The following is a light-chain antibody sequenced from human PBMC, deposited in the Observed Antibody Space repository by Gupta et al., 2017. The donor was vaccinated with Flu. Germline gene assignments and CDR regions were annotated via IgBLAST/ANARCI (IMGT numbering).Light chain of an antibody. V-gene: IGLV2-23*02. CDR3: CSFDGSPNLYV. CDR1: SRDVGGNNL. J-gene: IGLJ1*01. Sequence: MSIYCTGTSRDVGGNNLVSWYQQNPGKAPKLVIYEVNKRPSGVSNRFSGSKSGNTASLTISGLQSDDESDYYCCSFDGSPNLYVLGTGTKVTVL. CDR2: EVN.